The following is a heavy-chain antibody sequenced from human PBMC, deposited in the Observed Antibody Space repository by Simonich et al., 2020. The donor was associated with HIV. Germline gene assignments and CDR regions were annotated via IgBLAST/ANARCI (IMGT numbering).Heavy chain of an antibody. J-gene: IGHJ4*02. CDR2: IHYSGST. CDR1: GGSISSSSYY. CDR3: AVTYYDFWSGYFPLDY. Sequence: QLLLQESGPGLVKPSETLSLTCTVSGGSISSSSYYWGWIRQPPGKGLEWIGSIHYSGSTYYNPSLKSRVTISVDTSKNQFSLKLSSVTAADTAVYYCAVTYYDFWSGYFPLDYWGQGTLVTVSS. D-gene: IGHD3-3*01. V-gene: IGHV4-39*01.